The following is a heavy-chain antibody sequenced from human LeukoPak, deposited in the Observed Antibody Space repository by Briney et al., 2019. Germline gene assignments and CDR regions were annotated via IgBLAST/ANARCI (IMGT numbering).Heavy chain of an antibody. V-gene: IGHV3-74*01. CDR1: GFTFSTYW. D-gene: IGHD6-13*01. Sequence: GGSLRLSCAASGFTFSTYWMHWVCQAPGTGLVWVSRINSDGSSTTYADSVKGRFTISRDNAKNTLSLQMNSLRAEDTAVYYCTRQQLDAFDIWSPGTMVTVSS. CDR2: INSDGSST. CDR3: TRQQLDAFDI. J-gene: IGHJ3*02.